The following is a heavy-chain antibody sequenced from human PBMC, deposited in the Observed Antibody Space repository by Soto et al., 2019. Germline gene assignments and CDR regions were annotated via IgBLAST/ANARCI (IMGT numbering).Heavy chain of an antibody. V-gene: IGHV4-31*03. Sequence: PSETLSLTCTVSGGSISSGGYYWSWIRQHPGKGLEWIGYIYYSGSTYYNPSLKSRVTISVDTSKNQFSLKLSSVTAADTAVYYCASNQHGSGSYNKFNYYYYGMDVWGKGTTVTVSS. CDR2: IYYSGST. CDR3: ASNQHGSGSYNKFNYYYYGMDV. CDR1: GGSISSGGYY. J-gene: IGHJ6*04. D-gene: IGHD3-10*01.